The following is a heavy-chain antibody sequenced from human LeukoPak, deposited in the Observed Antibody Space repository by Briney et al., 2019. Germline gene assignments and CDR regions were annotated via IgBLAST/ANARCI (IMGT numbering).Heavy chain of an antibody. V-gene: IGHV3-7*01. CDR2: IKQDGSEK. CDR3: ATGPQMGSRDYYMDV. J-gene: IGHJ6*03. D-gene: IGHD5-24*01. Sequence: GGSLRLSCAASGFTFSSYWMSWVRQAPGKGLEWVANIKQDGSEKYYVDSVKGRFTISRDNAKNSLYLQMNSLRAEDTAVYYCATGPQMGSRDYYMDVWGKGTTVTVSS. CDR1: GFTFSSYW.